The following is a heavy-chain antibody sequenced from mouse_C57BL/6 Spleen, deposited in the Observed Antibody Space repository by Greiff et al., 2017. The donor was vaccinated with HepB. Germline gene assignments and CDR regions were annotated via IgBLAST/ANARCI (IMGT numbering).Heavy chain of an antibody. CDR2: IDPENGDT. CDR1: GFNIKDDY. V-gene: IGHV14-4*01. Sequence: VQLQQSGAELVRPGASVKLSCTASGFNIKDDYMHWVKQRPEQGLEWIGWIDPENGDTEYASKFQGKATITADTSSNTAYLQLSSLTSEDTAVYYCIVTGTFDYWGQGTTLTVSS. D-gene: IGHD4-1*01. J-gene: IGHJ2*01. CDR3: IVTGTFDY.